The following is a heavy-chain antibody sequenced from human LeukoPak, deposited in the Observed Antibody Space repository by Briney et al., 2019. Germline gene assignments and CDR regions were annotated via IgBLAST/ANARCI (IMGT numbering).Heavy chain of an antibody. CDR3: ARDRRRYCSSTSCPKAIGTSDDYYYYGMDV. Sequence: GGSLRLSCAASGFTVSSNYMSWVRQAPGKGLEWVSVIYSGGSTYYADSVKGRFTISRDNSKNTLYLQMNSLRAEDTAVYYCARDRRRYCSSTSCPKAIGTSDDYYYYGMDVWGQGTTVTVSS. V-gene: IGHV3-66*01. CDR2: IYSGGST. CDR1: GFTVSSNY. J-gene: IGHJ6*02. D-gene: IGHD2-2*01.